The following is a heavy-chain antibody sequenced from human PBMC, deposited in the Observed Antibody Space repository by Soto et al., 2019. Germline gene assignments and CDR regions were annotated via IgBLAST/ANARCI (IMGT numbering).Heavy chain of an antibody. CDR1: GITSTTYA. CDR2: INTGNGNT. J-gene: IGHJ4*02. CDR3: ARAISGYVT. Sequence: QVQLVQSGAEVKKPGASVKVSCKASGITSTTYAIHWVRQAPGQGLEWMGWINTGNGNTRYSQRFLGSVSLTTDTSASTASMDLSSLTSEDTAVYYCARAISGYVTWGQGTLITVSS. V-gene: IGHV1-3*04. D-gene: IGHD5-12*01.